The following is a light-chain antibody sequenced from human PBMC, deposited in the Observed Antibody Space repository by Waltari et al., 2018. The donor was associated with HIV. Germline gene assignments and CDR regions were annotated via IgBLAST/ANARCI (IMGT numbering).Light chain of an antibody. V-gene: IGLV3-21*02. J-gene: IGLJ2*01. CDR3: QVWHSSNEHPDVV. Sequence: SYVLTQPPSVSVAPGQTARITCGGNNIGSKSVHWYQQKPGQAPVLVVYADSDRPAGIPERIAGTNSGNTATLTIRRVEAGDEADYYCQVWHSSNEHPDVVFGGGTKLTVL. CDR1: NIGSKS. CDR2: ADS.